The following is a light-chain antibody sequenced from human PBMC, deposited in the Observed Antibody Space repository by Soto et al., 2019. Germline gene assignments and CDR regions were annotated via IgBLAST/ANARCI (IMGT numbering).Light chain of an antibody. CDR2: AAS. CDR3: QQLNSYPWT. V-gene: IGKV1-9*01. CDR1: QGISSY. Sequence: IQLTQSPSSLSASVGDRVTITCRASQGISSYLAWYQQKPGKAPKLLIYAASTLQSGVPSRFSGSGSGTDFTLTISSLQPEYFATYYCQQLNSYPWTFGQGTKVEIK. J-gene: IGKJ1*01.